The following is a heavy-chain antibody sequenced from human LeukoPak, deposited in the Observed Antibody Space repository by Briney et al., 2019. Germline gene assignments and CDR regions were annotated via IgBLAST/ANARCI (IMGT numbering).Heavy chain of an antibody. D-gene: IGHD2-15*01. CDR1: GYTFSGYY. V-gene: IGHV1-2*02. CDR2: INPNSGGT. CDR3: ARDLCSGGSCYLTGWFDP. J-gene: IGHJ5*02. Sequence: ASVKVSCKTFGYTFSGYYMHWVRQAPGQGLEWMGWINPNSGGTNYAQKFQGRVTMTRDTSISTAYMELSRLRSDDTAVYYCARDLCSGGSCYLTGWFDPWGQGTLVTVSS.